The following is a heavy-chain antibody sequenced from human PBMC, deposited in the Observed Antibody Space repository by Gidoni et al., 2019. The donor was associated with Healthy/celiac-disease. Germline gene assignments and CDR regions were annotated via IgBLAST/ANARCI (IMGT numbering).Heavy chain of an antibody. D-gene: IGHD1-26*01. J-gene: IGHJ3*02. CDR2: ISGSGGST. Sequence: EVQLLESGGGLVQLGGSLRLSCAASGFTSSSYAMSWVRQAPGKGLEWVSAISGSGGSTYYADSVKGRFTISRDNSKNTLYLQMNSLRAEDTAVYYCAKDDQWELLFDDAFDIWGQGTMVTVSS. V-gene: IGHV3-23*01. CDR3: AKDDQWELLFDDAFDI. CDR1: GFTSSSYA.